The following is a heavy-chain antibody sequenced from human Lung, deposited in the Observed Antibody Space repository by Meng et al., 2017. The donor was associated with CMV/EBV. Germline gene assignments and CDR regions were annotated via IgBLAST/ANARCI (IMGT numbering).Heavy chain of an antibody. CDR1: GVSISSNIR. CDR2: IDDSGST. D-gene: IGHD1-26*01. J-gene: IGHJ4*02. Sequence: HVQLAESGPGLVKPSGTLSLTCGVSGVSISSNIRWTWVRQPPGKGLEWIGDIDDSGSTNYNPSLNSRISISLDKSKNHFSLKVNSVTAADTAVYYCARGKQDAWELLAYWGQGALVTVSS. CDR3: ARGKQDAWELLAY. V-gene: IGHV4-4*02.